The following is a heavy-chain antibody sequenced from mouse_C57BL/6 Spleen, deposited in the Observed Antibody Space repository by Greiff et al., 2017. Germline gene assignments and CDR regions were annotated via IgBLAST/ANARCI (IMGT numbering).Heavy chain of an antibody. J-gene: IGHJ4*01. Sequence: QVQLKQSGAELVRPGASVTLSCKASGYTFTDYEMHWVKQTPVHGLEWIGAIDPETGGTAYNQKFKGKAILTADKSSSPAYMELRSLTSEDSAVYYCTNYYGSSYGAMDYWGQGTSVTVSS. V-gene: IGHV1-15*01. D-gene: IGHD1-1*01. CDR2: IDPETGGT. CDR3: TNYYGSSYGAMDY. CDR1: GYTFTDYE.